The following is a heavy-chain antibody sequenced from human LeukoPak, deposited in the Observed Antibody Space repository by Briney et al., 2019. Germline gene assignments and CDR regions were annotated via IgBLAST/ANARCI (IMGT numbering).Heavy chain of an antibody. V-gene: IGHV3-43*02. CDR1: GFTFDDYV. D-gene: IGHD6-13*01. J-gene: IGHJ4*02. Sequence: GGSLRLSCVASGFTFDDYVIHWVRQPPGKGLEWVSLSRGDGGRTYYADAVKGRFSISRDNSKNSVYLQMNTLRSDDTALYYCAPVKIAAGRYYFDYWGQGTLVTVSS. CDR3: APVKIAAGRYYFDY. CDR2: SRGDGGRT.